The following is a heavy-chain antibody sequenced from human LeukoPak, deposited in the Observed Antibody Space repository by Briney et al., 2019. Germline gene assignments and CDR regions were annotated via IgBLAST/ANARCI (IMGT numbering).Heavy chain of an antibody. CDR2: ISYDGSNK. CDR1: GFTFSSYA. J-gene: IGHJ6*03. D-gene: IGHD6-19*01. Sequence: GGSLRLSCAASGFTFSSYAMHWVRQAPGKGLEWVAVISYDGSNKYYADSVKGRFTISRDNSKNTLYLQMNSLRAEDTAVYYCARGYSSGWTGYMDVWGKGTTVTISS. CDR3: ARGYSSGWTGYMDV. V-gene: IGHV3-30*04.